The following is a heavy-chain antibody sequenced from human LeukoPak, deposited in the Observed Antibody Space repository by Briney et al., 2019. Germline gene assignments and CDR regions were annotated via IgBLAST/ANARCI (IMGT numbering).Heavy chain of an antibody. Sequence: KSGGSLRLSCAASEFTFSSHAMIWVRQAPGKGLEWVSSITSTSSDIFYTDSVKGRFTISRDNTKSSLYLQMNSLRDEDTAVYYCARDVGDCSSLSCYNHYYYMDVWGKGTTVTVSS. CDR3: ARDVGDCSSLSCYNHYYYMDV. CDR2: ITSTSSDI. V-gene: IGHV3-21*01. CDR1: EFTFSSHA. J-gene: IGHJ6*03. D-gene: IGHD2-2*02.